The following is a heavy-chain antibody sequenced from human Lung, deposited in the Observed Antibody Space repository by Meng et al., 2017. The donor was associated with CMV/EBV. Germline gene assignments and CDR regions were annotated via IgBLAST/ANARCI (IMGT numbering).Heavy chain of an antibody. D-gene: IGHD2-15*01. J-gene: IGHJ4*02. CDR1: GFTFSSYA. Sequence: VGGSGGGWVQPGSALRLSCAASGFTFSSYAMHWVRQAPGKGLEWVAVISYDGSNKYYADSVKGRFTISRDNSKNTLYLQMNSLRAEDTAVYYCAHGGGDCWGQGTLVTVSS. V-gene: IGHV3-30-3*01. CDR3: AHGGGDC. CDR2: ISYDGSNK.